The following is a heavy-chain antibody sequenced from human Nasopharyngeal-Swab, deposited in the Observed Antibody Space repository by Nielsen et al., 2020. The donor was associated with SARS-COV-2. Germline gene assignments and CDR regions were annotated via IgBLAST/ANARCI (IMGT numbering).Heavy chain of an antibody. CDR1: GFTFSSYW. J-gene: IGHJ4*02. Sequence: GGSLRLSCAASGFTFSSYWMHWVRQAPGKGLVWVPRINSDGGSTSYADSVKGRFTISRDNAKNTLYLQMNSLRAEDTAVYYCARVVCSGGSCYQNRYYFDYWGQGTLVTVSS. V-gene: IGHV3-74*01. CDR2: INSDGGST. CDR3: ARVVCSGGSCYQNRYYFDY. D-gene: IGHD2-15*01.